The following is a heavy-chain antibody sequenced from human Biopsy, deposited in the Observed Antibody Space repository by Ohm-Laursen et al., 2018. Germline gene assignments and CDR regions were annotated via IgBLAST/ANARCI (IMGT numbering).Heavy chain of an antibody. V-gene: IGHV1-2*02. CDR1: GYTFTTYY. CDR3: ALQSVAQMKNFDY. J-gene: IGHJ4*02. Sequence: ASVKVSCKASGYTFTTYYIHWVRQAPGQGLEWMGWISPKSGGTNYAPKFQGNITMTKNTSMSTAYMEMSRLRSDDTAVYYCALQSVAQMKNFDYWGQGTLVTVSS. CDR2: ISPKSGGT. D-gene: IGHD6-19*01.